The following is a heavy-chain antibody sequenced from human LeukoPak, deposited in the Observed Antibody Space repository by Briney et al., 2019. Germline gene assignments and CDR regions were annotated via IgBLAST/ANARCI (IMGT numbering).Heavy chain of an antibody. V-gene: IGHV3-23*01. CDR1: GFTFTDSA. J-gene: IGHJ5*02. CDR2: ISDTGGRI. Sequence: GGSLRLSCAASGFTFTDSAVSWVRHSPGEGLKWVSSISDTGGRIYYADSVKGRFTITRDNSRNTVSLQMNSLTAGDTARYYCAKGGQDFDFWRFDLWGQGILVIVSS. D-gene: IGHD3-3*01. CDR3: AKGGQDFDFWRFDL.